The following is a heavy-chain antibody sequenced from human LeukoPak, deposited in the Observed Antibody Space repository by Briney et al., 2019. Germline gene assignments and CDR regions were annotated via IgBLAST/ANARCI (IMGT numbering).Heavy chain of an antibody. J-gene: IGHJ6*04. D-gene: IGHD4-17*01. CDR2: INHSGST. V-gene: IGHV4-34*01. Sequence: PSETLSLTCAVYGGSFSGYYWSWIRQPPGKGLEWIGEINHSGSTNYNLSLKSRVTISVDTSKNQFSLELSSVTAADTAVYYCARRLTTVTTHYYYYYGMDVWGEGNTVTVSP. CDR3: ARRLTTVTTHYYYYYGMDV. CDR1: GGSFSGYY.